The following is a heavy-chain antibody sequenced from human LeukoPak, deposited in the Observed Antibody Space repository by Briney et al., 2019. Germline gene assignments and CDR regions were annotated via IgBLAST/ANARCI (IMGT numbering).Heavy chain of an antibody. D-gene: IGHD2-2*02. Sequence: GGSLRLSCAASGFTFSSYSMNWVRQAPGKGLEWVSSISSSSSYIYYADSVKGRFTISRDNAKNSLYLQMNSLRAEDTAVYYCASDSCSSTSCYMFHYYYYYYMDVWGKGTTVTVSS. J-gene: IGHJ6*03. CDR3: ASDSCSSTSCYMFHYYYYYYMDV. CDR1: GFTFSSYS. CDR2: ISSSSSYI. V-gene: IGHV3-21*01.